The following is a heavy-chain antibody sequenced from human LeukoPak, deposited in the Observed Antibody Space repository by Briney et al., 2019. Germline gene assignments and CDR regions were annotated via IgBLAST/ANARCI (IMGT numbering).Heavy chain of an antibody. CDR1: GFSFSTYA. CDR2: IWYDGNHK. V-gene: IGHV3-33*06. CDR3: AKGHYDSSGLPFDQ. J-gene: IGHJ4*02. Sequence: PGGSLRLSCAASGFSFSTYALHWVRQAPGKGPEWVAVIWYDGNHKYYAESVKGRFTISRDNSKNTLYLQMNSLTAEDTAVYHRAKGHYDSSGLPFDQWGQGTLVLVSS. D-gene: IGHD3-22*01.